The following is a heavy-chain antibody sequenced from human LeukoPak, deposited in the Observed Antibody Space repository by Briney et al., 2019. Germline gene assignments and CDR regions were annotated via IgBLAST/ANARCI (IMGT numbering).Heavy chain of an antibody. J-gene: IGHJ6*03. D-gene: IGHD1-26*01. CDR3: ARVSSGSYFGYYYYYMDV. V-gene: IGHV3-74*01. CDR1: GFTFSNYW. CDR2: INSDGSST. Sequence: GGSLRLSCAASGFTFSNYWMHWVRQAPGKGLVWVSRINSDGSSTSYADSVKGRFTVSRDNAKNTLYLQMNSLRAEDTAVYYCARVSSGSYFGYYYYYMDVWGKGTTVTVSS.